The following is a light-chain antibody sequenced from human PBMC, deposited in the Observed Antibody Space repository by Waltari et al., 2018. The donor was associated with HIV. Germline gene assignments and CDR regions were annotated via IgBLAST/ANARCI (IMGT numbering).Light chain of an antibody. V-gene: IGLV4-69*01. Sequence: LVLTQLPSASASLGASVKLTCTLSSGHSNYAIAWHQQQPEKGPRYLMKFNSDGSHDKGDGIPVRFSGSSSGAERYLTISSLQSEDEADYYCQTWDTGTVVFGGGTKLTVL. CDR1: SGHSNYA. J-gene: IGLJ2*01. CDR3: QTWDTGTVV. CDR2: FNSDGSH.